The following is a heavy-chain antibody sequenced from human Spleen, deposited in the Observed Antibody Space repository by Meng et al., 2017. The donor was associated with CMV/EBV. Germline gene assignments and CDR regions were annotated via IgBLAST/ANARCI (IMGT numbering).Heavy chain of an antibody. D-gene: IGHD1-26*01. CDR1: GVTYRAAA. J-gene: IGHJ4*02. V-gene: IGHV3-73*01. CDR2: IRSIPNGYAT. CDR3: SRPEPADY. Sequence: ACVASGVTYRAAAMHGVRQAPGKGLEWVGRIRSIPNGYATAYAATVKGRFTISRDDSKNTAYLQINNLKTEDTAGYYCSRPEPADYWGQGTLVTVSS.